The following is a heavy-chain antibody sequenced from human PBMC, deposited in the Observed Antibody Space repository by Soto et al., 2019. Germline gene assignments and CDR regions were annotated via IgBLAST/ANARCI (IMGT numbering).Heavy chain of an antibody. Sequence: PGGSLRLSCAASGFTFSGYAMSWVRQAPGKGLEWVSAISSSGGSTYYADSVKGRFTISRDNSKNTLYLQMNSLRAEDTAVYYCTRFLAGPISWFDPWGQGTLVTVSS. D-gene: IGHD3-3*01. V-gene: IGHV3-23*01. CDR2: ISSSGGST. CDR1: GFTFSGYA. J-gene: IGHJ5*02. CDR3: TRFLAGPISWFDP.